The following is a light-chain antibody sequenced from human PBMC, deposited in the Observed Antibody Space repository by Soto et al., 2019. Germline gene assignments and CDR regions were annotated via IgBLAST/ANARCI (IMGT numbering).Light chain of an antibody. V-gene: IGKV3-20*01. CDR1: QNISSSF. CDR3: QHYDTSMYT. CDR2: GAS. J-gene: IGKJ2*01. Sequence: EIVLTQSPGTLSLSPGERASLPCRASQNISSSFLAWYRQKPGQAPRLLIYGASSRATGIPDRVSGSGSGTDFTLTISRLEPEDFAVYYCQHYDTSMYTFGQGTKLEIK.